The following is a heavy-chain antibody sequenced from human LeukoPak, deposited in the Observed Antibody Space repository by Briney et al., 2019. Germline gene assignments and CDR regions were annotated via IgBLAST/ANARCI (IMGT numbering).Heavy chain of an antibody. CDR1: GGTFSSHA. V-gene: IGHV1-69*06. CDR3: ASGSSGWYYFDY. Sequence: SVKVSCKASGGTFSSHAISWVRQAPGQGLEWMGGIIPIFGTANYAQKFQGRVTITADKSTSTAYMELSSLRSEDTAMYYGASGSSGWYYFDYWGRGTLVTVSS. J-gene: IGHJ4*02. CDR2: IIPIFGTA. D-gene: IGHD6-19*01.